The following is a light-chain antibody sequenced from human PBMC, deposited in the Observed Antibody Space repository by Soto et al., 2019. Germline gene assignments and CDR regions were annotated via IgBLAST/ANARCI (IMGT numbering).Light chain of an antibody. J-gene: IGLJ1*01. CDR1: SSDVGGYNY. CDR3: CSYAGSYTSYV. Sequence: QSVLTQPRSVSGSPGQSVTISCTGTSSDVGGYNYVSWYQQHPGKAPKLMIYDVSKRPSGVPDRFSGSKSGNTASLNISGLQAEDEADYYCCSYAGSYTSYVFGTGTKVTVL. V-gene: IGLV2-11*01. CDR2: DVS.